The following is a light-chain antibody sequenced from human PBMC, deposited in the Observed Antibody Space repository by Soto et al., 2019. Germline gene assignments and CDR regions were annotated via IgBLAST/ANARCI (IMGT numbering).Light chain of an antibody. J-gene: IGKJ1*01. V-gene: IGKV1-5*03. CDR3: QQYNRSPWT. Sequence: DIQMTQAHSILSASVGDRVAITCRASQSISAWVAWYQQKPGKAPKLLIYQASLLESGVPSRFSGSGSGTEFTLPISSLQPDDLATYYCQQYNRSPWTFGQGTKVDIK. CDR1: QSISAW. CDR2: QAS.